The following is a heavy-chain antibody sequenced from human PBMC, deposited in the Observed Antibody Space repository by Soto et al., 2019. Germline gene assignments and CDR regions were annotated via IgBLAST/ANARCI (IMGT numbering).Heavy chain of an antibody. CDR3: AKLPVYSSPRLGLVIGY. Sequence: QVQLVESGGGVVQPGRSLRLSCAASGFTFSSYGMHWVRQAPGKGLEWVAVISYDGSNKYYADSVKGRFTISRDNSKNTLYLQMNSLRAEDTAVYYCAKLPVYSSPRLGLVIGYWGQGTLVTVSS. CDR1: GFTFSSYG. CDR2: ISYDGSNK. J-gene: IGHJ4*02. V-gene: IGHV3-30*18. D-gene: IGHD6-13*01.